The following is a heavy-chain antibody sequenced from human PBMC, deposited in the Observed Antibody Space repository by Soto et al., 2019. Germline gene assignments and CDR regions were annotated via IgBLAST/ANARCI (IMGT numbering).Heavy chain of an antibody. CDR3: ARGGDYYDSSGHYILDL. Sequence: QVQLVQSGAEVKKPGSSVKVSCKASGGTFSGFAFSWVRQAPGQGLEWMGGILPIFRTPNYAQNFQGRLTITADESTTTAYMGLISLRPEDTAVYYWARGGDYYDSSGHYILDLWGQGTLVTVSS. J-gene: IGHJ5*02. D-gene: IGHD3-22*01. CDR2: ILPIFRTP. CDR1: GGTFSGFA. V-gene: IGHV1-69*01.